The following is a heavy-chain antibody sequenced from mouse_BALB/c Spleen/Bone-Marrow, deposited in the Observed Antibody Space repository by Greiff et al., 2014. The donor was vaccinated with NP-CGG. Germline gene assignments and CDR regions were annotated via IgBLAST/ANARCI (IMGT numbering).Heavy chain of an antibody. V-gene: IGHV1S29*02. CDR1: GYTFTDYN. CDR3: ARDDGYYDY. Sequence: EVQLQQSGPELVKPGASVKISCKVSGYTFTDYNMHWVKQSHGKSLEWIGYIYPYNGGTGYNQKFKSKATLTVDNSSSTAYMELRSLTSEDSAVYYCARDDGYYDYWGQGTTLTVSS. D-gene: IGHD2-3*01. J-gene: IGHJ2*01. CDR2: IYPYNGGT.